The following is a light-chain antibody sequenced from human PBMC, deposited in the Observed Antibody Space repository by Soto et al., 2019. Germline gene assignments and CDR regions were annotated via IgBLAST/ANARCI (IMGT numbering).Light chain of an antibody. Sequence: ENVLTQSPGTLSLSPGERATLSCRASQSVSSSYLTWYQQKPGQAPRLLIYGASSRATGIPDRFSGSGSGTDCTLTISRLEPEDFAVYYCQQFGSSPWTFGQGTKVEIK. CDR3: QQFGSSPWT. CDR2: GAS. CDR1: QSVSSSY. V-gene: IGKV3-20*01. J-gene: IGKJ1*01.